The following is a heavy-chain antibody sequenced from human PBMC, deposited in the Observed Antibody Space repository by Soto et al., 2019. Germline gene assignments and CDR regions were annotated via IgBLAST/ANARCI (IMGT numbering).Heavy chain of an antibody. D-gene: IGHD1-26*01. V-gene: IGHV3-30-3*01. CDR3: ERDNVIVALDY. CDR2: ISYDGSNK. CDR1: GFTFSSYA. J-gene: IGHJ4*02. Sequence: PGGSLRLSCAASGFTFSSYAMHWVRQAPGKGLEWVAVISYDGSNKYYADSVKGRFTISRDNSKNTLYLQMNSLRAEDTAVYYCERDNVIVALDYWGQGTLVTVSS.